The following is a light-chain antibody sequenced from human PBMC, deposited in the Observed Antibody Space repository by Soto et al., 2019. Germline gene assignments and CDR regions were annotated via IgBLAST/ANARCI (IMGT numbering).Light chain of an antibody. CDR2: GAY. CDR1: QSVSSS. CDR3: QQYNNWPPYT. J-gene: IGKJ2*01. V-gene: IGKV3-15*01. Sequence: EMVMTQSAATLSVSPGEIATLSCRASQSVSSSLAWYQQKPGQAPRLIIYGAYTRATGIPARFSGSGSGTDFTLTISSLQSEDFAVYYCQQYNNWPPYTCGQGTKVDIK.